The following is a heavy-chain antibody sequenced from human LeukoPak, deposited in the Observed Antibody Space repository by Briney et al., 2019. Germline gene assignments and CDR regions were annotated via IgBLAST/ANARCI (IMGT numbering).Heavy chain of an antibody. CDR2: IHYSGST. J-gene: IGHJ4*02. V-gene: IGHV4-59*01. Sequence: SETLSLTCTVSGGSISTYYWSWIRQPPGKGLEWIGYIHYSGSTNYNPSLKGRVIMSVDTSKNQFSLRLTSVTAADTAVYYCATVLGGSYEGFDYWGQGTLVTVSS. CDR3: ATVLGGSYEGFDY. CDR1: GGSISTYY. D-gene: IGHD1-26*01.